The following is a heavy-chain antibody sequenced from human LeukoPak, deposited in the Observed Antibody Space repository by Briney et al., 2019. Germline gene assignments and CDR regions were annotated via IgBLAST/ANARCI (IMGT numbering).Heavy chain of an antibody. CDR1: GYTFTGYY. CDR3: ARAWEAVPGHYGVIDY. Sequence: ASVKVSCKASGYTFTGYYIHWVRQAPGQGLEWMGIINPSGGSTSFAQKFQGRVTMTRDMSTSTIYMELNSLRSEDTAVYYCARAWEAVPGHYGVIDYWGQGTLVTVSS. D-gene: IGHD4-17*01. J-gene: IGHJ4*02. V-gene: IGHV1-46*01. CDR2: INPSGGST.